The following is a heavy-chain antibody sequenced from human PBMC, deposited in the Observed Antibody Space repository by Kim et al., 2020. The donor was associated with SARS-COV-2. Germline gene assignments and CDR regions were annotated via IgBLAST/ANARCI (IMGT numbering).Heavy chain of an antibody. V-gene: IGHV4-59*13. CDR1: GGSINNYY. CDR3: ARDWSAYGDANWFDP. Sequence: SETLSLTCTVSGGSINNYYWSWIRQPPGKGLEWIGYIYYSGSTNYNPSPKRRVTISVDTSKNQFSLKLSSVTAADTAVYYCARDWSAYGDANWFDPWGQGTLLTVSS. CDR2: IYYSGST. J-gene: IGHJ5*02. D-gene: IGHD4-17*01.